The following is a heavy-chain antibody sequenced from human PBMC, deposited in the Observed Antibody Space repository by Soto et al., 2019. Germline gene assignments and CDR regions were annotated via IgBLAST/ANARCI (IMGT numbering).Heavy chain of an antibody. D-gene: IGHD6-25*01. CDR2: IYSGGYT. CDR3: GPQRGGGGY. Sequence: EVQLVESGGGLIQPGGSLRLSCAVSGFTVSNNYMSWVRQAPGKGLEGVSVIYSGGYTAYGDSVKGRFTISRDNSKNKLISKKNSLRPDDAAVFYGGPQRGGGGYWGQGTLVTVSS. J-gene: IGHJ4*02. V-gene: IGHV3-53*01. CDR1: GFTVSNNY.